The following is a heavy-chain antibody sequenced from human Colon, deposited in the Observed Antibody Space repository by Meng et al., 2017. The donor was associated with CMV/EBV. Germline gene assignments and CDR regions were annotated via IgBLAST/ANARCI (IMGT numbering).Heavy chain of an antibody. CDR1: GYTFTNFG. Sequence: QVQLVQSGAEVKKPGASVKVSCKTSGYTFTNFGIRWVRQAPGQGLEWMAYISPYNGDTNYAQRFQGRVALTTDTSTSTVYMELGSLTSDDTAMYYCARELARGGYWGQGTLVTVSS. CDR3: ARELARGGY. CDR2: ISPYNGDT. V-gene: IGHV1-18*01. J-gene: IGHJ4*02.